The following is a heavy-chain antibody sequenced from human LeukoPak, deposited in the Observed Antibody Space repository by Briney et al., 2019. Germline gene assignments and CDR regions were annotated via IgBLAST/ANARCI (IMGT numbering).Heavy chain of an antibody. CDR1: GFTFSSYW. CDR2: INNVGSHI. Sequence: GGSLRLSCAASGFTFSSYWMHWVRQAPGKGLVWVSSINNVGSHIYYAGSVKGRFTISRDNTKNSLYLQMNSLRAEDTAVYYCSRDPTYYLRYGYFDYWGQGALVTVSS. V-gene: IGHV3-21*01. CDR3: SRDPTYYLRYGYFDY. D-gene: IGHD1-26*01. J-gene: IGHJ4*02.